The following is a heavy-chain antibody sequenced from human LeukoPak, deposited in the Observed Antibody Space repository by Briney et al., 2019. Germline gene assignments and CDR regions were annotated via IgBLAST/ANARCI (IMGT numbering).Heavy chain of an antibody. D-gene: IGHD5-18*01. J-gene: IGHJ4*02. V-gene: IGHV1-18*01. Sequence: ASVTVSCKASGYTFTSYGISWVRQAPGQGLEWMGWISAYNGNTNYAQKLQGRVTMTTDTPTSTAYMELRSLRYDDTAVYYCARVLHTAMASYYFDYWGQGTLVTVSS. CDR2: ISAYNGNT. CDR1: GYTFTSYG. CDR3: ARVLHTAMASYYFDY.